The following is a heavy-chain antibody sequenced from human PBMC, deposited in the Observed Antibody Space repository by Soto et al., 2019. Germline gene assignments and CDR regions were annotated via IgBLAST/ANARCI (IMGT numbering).Heavy chain of an antibody. CDR2: TYYRSKWSS. Sequence: SQTLSPTCAISGGSVSNNSASWGWFRQSPSRGLEWLGRTYYRSKWSSDYAVSVTGRITITPDTSKNQFSLHLNSVTPGGTAVYYCVRMHGSNWYFDYWGQGTLVTVSS. J-gene: IGHJ4*02. CDR3: VRMHGSNWYFDY. CDR1: GGSVSNNSAS. V-gene: IGHV6-1*01. D-gene: IGHD4-4*01.